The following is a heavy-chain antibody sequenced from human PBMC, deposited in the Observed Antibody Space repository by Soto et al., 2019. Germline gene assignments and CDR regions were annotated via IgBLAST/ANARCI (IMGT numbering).Heavy chain of an antibody. CDR2: MNPNRCHT. D-gene: IGHD3-10*01. Sequence: ASLKVSCKASGYTFTSYDINWVRQATGHGLEWMGWMNPNRCHTGYAQKFQGRVTMTRNTSISPAYMELSSLRSEDTAVYYCARGMGASGSGSYSPYYYYGMDVWGQGTTVTVSS. CDR3: ARGMGASGSGSYSPYYYYGMDV. J-gene: IGHJ6*02. CDR1: GYTFTSYD. V-gene: IGHV1-8*01.